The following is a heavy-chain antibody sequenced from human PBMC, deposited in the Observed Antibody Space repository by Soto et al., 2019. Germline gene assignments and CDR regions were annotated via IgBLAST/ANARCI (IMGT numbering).Heavy chain of an antibody. J-gene: IGHJ3*02. D-gene: IGHD3-10*01. CDR2: ISGSGDST. Sequence: EVQLLESGGGLVQPGGSLRLSCAASGFTFSSYAMNWVRQAPGKGLEWVSTISGSGDSTYYADSVKGRFTIPRDHSKNTPYLQMNSLRAEDTAIYYCAKGAGANHDAFDIWGQGTLVTVSS. CDR1: GFTFSSYA. CDR3: AKGAGANHDAFDI. V-gene: IGHV3-23*01.